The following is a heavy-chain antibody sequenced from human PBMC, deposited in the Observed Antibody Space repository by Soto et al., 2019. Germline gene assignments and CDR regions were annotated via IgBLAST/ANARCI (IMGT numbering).Heavy chain of an antibody. CDR3: ARSAMAGDYYYYGMDV. V-gene: IGHV1-18*04. CDR2: ISVYSGKT. Sequence: VKVSCKASGYTFSSYGITWVRQAPGQGLEWMGWISVYSGKTSYAQKLQDRVTMSTDTSTSTAYMELRSLRSDDTAFYYCARSAMAGDYYYYGMDVWGRGTTVTVSS. D-gene: IGHD6-19*01. J-gene: IGHJ6*02. CDR1: GYTFSSYG.